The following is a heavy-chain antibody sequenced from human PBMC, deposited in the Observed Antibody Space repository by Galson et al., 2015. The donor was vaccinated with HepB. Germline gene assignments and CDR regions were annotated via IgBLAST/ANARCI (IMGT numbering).Heavy chain of an antibody. CDR2: IXDXXTXK. CDR3: AKDRTTVTFPRAFGV. J-gene: IGHJ3*01. Sequence: SLRLSCAASGFTFXXYGXXWVRRAXXXGLXXXAVIXDXXTXKXXQDSXXGRFTISRDNSKNTLYLQMDSLRAEDTAVYYCAKDRTTVTFPRAFGVWGQGTMVTVSS. V-gene: IGHV3-30*18. CDR1: GFTFXXYG. D-gene: IGHD4-17*01.